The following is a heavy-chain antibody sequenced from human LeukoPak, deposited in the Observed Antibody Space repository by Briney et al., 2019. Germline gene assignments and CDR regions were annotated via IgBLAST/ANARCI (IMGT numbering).Heavy chain of an antibody. CDR2: INPNSGGT. Sequence: EASVKVSCKASGYTFTYYYIHWMRQAPGQGLEWMGWINPNSGGTNYAQKFQGRVTMTRDTSISTAYMELSRLRSDDTAVYYCARGDDFWSGYYINYFDYWGQGTLVTVSS. J-gene: IGHJ4*02. D-gene: IGHD3-3*01. V-gene: IGHV1-2*02. CDR1: GYTFTYYY. CDR3: ARGDDFWSGYYINYFDY.